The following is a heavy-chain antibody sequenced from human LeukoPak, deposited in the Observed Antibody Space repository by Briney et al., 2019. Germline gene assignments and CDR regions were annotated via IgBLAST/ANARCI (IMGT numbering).Heavy chain of an antibody. CDR1: GFTFDDYA. Sequence: PGGSPRLSCAASGFTFDDYAMHWVRQAPGKGLEWVSGISWNSGSIGYADSVKGRFTISRDNAKNSLYLQMNSLRAEDTALYYCAKEGHDYGGNHYYYYMDVWGKGTTVTVSS. J-gene: IGHJ6*03. CDR2: ISWNSGSI. D-gene: IGHD4-23*01. V-gene: IGHV3-9*01. CDR3: AKEGHDYGGNHYYYYMDV.